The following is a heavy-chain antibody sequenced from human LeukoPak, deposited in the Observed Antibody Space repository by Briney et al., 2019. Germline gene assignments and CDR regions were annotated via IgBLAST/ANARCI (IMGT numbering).Heavy chain of an antibody. Sequence: SETLSLXXXXXGGSSSVYYWSWIRQPPGKGLEWIGEINHSGSTNYNPSLKSRVTMSVDTSKNQFSLKLTSVTAADTAVYYCARVEYQLLTWRHLGDYWGQGTLVTVSS. CDR2: INHSGST. CDR3: ARVEYQLLTWRHLGDY. J-gene: IGHJ4*02. CDR1: GGSSSVYY. D-gene: IGHD2-2*01. V-gene: IGHV4-34*01.